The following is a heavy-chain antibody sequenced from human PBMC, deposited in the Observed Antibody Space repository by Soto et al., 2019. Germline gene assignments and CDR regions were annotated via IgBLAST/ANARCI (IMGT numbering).Heavy chain of an antibody. J-gene: IGHJ5*02. V-gene: IGHV1-18*01. CDR3: SRAIRNTWAKTWVDA. D-gene: IGHD1-26*01. CDR2: ISVDSGEA. Sequence: ASVKVSCKASGYTFRSYGVTWVRQAPGQGLEWLGWISVDSGEATYAQSLKGRLTFTADASATTAFMELKSLRSDDTAIYYCSRAIRNTWAKTWVDAWGQVTQVTVSS. CDR1: GYTFRSYG.